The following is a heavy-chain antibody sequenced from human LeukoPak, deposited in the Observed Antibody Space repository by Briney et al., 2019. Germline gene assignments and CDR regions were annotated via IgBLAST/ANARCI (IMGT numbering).Heavy chain of an antibody. CDR1: GYTFTSYA. J-gene: IGHJ6*02. CDR3: ARPSSGQQLVPVPEGYYYYGMDV. V-gene: IGHV1-18*01. CDR2: ISAYNGNT. Sequence: ASVKVSCKASGYTFTSYAMHWVRQAPGQRLEWMGWISAYNGNTNYAQKLQGRVTMTTDTSTSTAYMELRSLRSDDTAVYYCARPSSGQQLVPVPEGYYYYGMDVWGQGTTVTVSS. D-gene: IGHD6-13*01.